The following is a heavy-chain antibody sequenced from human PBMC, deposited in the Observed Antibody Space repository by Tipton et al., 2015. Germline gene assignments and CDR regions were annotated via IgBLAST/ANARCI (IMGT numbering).Heavy chain of an antibody. Sequence: TLSLTCDVSGYSISSGYYWGWIRQPPGKGLEWIGSIFHSGNTYYNPSLKSRVTMSRDTSKNQFSLKMSSVTASDTAVYYCARARGRHGGLFDSWGQGILVTDSS. CDR2: IFHSGNT. CDR3: ARARGRHGGLFDS. D-gene: IGHD4-23*01. V-gene: IGHV4-38-2*01. J-gene: IGHJ4*02. CDR1: GYSISSGYY.